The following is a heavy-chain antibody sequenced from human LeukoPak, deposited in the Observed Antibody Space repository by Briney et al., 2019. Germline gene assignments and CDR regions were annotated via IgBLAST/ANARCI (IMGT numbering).Heavy chain of an antibody. CDR1: GGTFSSYA. CDR2: IIPIFGTA. Sequence: HRASVKVSCKASGGTFSSYAISWVRQAPGQGLEWMGGIIPIFGTANYAQKFQGRVTITADESTSTAYMELSSLRSEDTAVYYCLKAVAGTFDYGGQEPLVPVS. CDR3: LKAVAGTFDY. V-gene: IGHV1-69*13. D-gene: IGHD6-19*01. J-gene: IGHJ4*02.